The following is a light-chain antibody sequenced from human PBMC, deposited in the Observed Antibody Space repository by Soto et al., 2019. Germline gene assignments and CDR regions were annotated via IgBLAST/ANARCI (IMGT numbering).Light chain of an antibody. CDR1: SDDIGGYNF. Sequence: QSALTQPASVSGSPGQSITISCAGSSDDIGGYNFVSWYQQRPGKAPKLMIYDVNNRPSGISHRFSGSKSGSTASLTISGLQPEDEADYYCSSCTRSYTYVFGVGTKLTVL. CDR3: SSCTRSYTYV. V-gene: IGLV2-14*03. J-gene: IGLJ1*01. CDR2: DVN.